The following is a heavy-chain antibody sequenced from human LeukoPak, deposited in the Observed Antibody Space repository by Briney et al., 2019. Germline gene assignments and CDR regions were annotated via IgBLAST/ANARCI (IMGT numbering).Heavy chain of an antibody. CDR1: GFTFSGYA. V-gene: IGHV3-23*01. Sequence: GGSLRLSCAASGFTFSGYAMSWVRQAPGKGLEWVSAISGSGGSTYYADSVKGRFTISRDNSKNTLYLQMNSLRAEDTAVYYCAKDSRGLIVATITMPAGPGDYWGQGTLVTVSS. J-gene: IGHJ4*02. D-gene: IGHD5-12*01. CDR3: AKDSRGLIVATITMPAGPGDY. CDR2: ISGSGGST.